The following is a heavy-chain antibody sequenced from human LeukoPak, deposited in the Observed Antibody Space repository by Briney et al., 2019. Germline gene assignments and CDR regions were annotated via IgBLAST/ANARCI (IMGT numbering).Heavy chain of an antibody. CDR3: ARGFSFGYSGDY. J-gene: IGHJ4*02. V-gene: IGHV4-61*02. D-gene: IGHD5-18*01. CDR1: GGSISSGSYY. Sequence: PSQTLSLTCTVSGGSISSGSYYWSWIRQPAGKGLEWIGRIYTSGSTNYNPSLKSRVTISVDTSKNQFSLKLTSVTAADTAVYFCARGFSFGYSGDYWGQGTLVTVSS. CDR2: IYTSGST.